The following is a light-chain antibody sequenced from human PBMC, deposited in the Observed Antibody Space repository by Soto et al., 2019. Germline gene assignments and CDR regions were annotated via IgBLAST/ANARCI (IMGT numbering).Light chain of an antibody. J-gene: IGKJ1*01. CDR3: KQRYRWPET. Sequence: EIVLTQSPGTLSLSPGERATLSCRASQSVSNYLAWYQQKPGQSPSLLIYNASNRATAIPARFSGSGSGTDFTLSISSLEAEDFAVYYCKQRYRWPETFGQGTKVEIK. CDR2: NAS. CDR1: QSVSNY. V-gene: IGKV3-11*01.